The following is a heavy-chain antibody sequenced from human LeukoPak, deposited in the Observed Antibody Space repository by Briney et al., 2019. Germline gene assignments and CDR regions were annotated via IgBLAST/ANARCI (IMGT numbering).Heavy chain of an antibody. CDR2: IKTEAEDGTT. D-gene: IGHD3-16*01. CDR1: GFICGKAW. J-gene: IGHJ4*02. V-gene: IGHV3-15*01. CDR3: TSALNLVLGELLGY. Sequence: GGSLRLSCAPSGFICGKAWMAWVRQSPGKGLEWVGHIKTEAEDGTTDYAAPVKGRFTISRDDAKSTLYLQMNSLNTEDTAVYFCTSALNLVLGELLGYWGQGTLVTVSS.